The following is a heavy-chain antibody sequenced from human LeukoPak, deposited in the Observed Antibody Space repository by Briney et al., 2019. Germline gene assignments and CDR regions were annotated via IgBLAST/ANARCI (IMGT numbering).Heavy chain of an antibody. Sequence: GGSLRLSCAASGFSISDHYMDWVRQAPGKGLEWVGRVRNKPNGYTTDYGTSVKGRFTISRDDSKNSLYLQMNSLTSEDTAVYYCTRVRHGDYFDYWGQGALVSVSS. D-gene: IGHD4-17*01. J-gene: IGHJ4*02. V-gene: IGHV3-72*01. CDR1: GFSISDHY. CDR3: TRVRHGDYFDY. CDR2: VRNKPNGYTT.